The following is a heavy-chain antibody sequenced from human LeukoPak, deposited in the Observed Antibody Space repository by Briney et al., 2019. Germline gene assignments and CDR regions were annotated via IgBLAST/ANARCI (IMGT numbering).Heavy chain of an antibody. Sequence: PGGSLRLSCAASGFTFSSYAMHWVRQAPGKGLEWVAVISYDGSNKYYADSVKGRFTISRDNSKNTLYLQVNSLRAEDTAEYYCARGPLGLHCSSTSCYTPNFDYWGQGTLVTVSS. V-gene: IGHV3-30*04. CDR3: ARGPLGLHCSSTSCYTPNFDY. J-gene: IGHJ4*02. CDR1: GFTFSSYA. D-gene: IGHD2-2*02. CDR2: ISYDGSNK.